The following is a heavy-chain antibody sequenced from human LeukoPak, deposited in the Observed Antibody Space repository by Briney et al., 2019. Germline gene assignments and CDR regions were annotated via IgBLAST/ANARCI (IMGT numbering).Heavy chain of an antibody. D-gene: IGHD1-26*01. CDR3: ARVGRYGTEAFDI. Sequence: PGGSLRLSCAASGFTFSSYAMSWVRQAPGKGLEWVSAMSGSGGSIYYADSVKGRFTISRDNAKNTLYLQMNSLRAEDTAVYYCARVGRYGTEAFDIWGQGTVVTVSS. V-gene: IGHV3-23*01. J-gene: IGHJ3*02. CDR2: MSGSGGSI. CDR1: GFTFSSYA.